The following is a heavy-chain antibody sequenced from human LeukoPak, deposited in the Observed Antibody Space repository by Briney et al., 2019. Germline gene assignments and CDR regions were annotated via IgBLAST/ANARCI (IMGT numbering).Heavy chain of an antibody. CDR1: GGSFSGYY. CDR2: IYYHENT. Sequence: SETLSLTCAVYGGSFSGYYWSWIRQPPGKGLEWIGSIYYHENTYYNSSLKSRVTISVDTSKNQFSLKLNSVTAADTAVYFCARRAYSAAYWKHFDYWGQGTLVTVSS. J-gene: IGHJ4*02. CDR3: ARRAYSAAYWKHFDY. D-gene: IGHD1-1*01. V-gene: IGHV4-34*01.